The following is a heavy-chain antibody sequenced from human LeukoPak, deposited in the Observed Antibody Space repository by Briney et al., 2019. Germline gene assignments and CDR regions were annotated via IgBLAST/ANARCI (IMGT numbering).Heavy chain of an antibody. CDR2: IYYSGST. V-gene: IGHV4-39*01. CDR3: ARHPSIAAVTNAFDI. CDR1: GGSISSSSYY. D-gene: IGHD6-13*01. J-gene: IGHJ3*02. Sequence: SETLSLTCTVSGGSISSSSYYWGWLRQPPGKGLEWIGSIYYSGSTYYNPSLKSRVTISVDTSKNQFSLKLSSVTAADTAVYYCARHPSIAAVTNAFDIWGQGTMVTVSS.